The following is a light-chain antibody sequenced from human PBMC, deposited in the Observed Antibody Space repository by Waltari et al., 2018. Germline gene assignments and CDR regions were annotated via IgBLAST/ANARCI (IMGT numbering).Light chain of an antibody. V-gene: IGKV3-20*01. Sequence: VLTPSPGPLSLSPGERATLACRASQSVGTSLAWYQQKPGQAPRLLIYGASRRATGIPDRFSGSGSGTDFSLTISRLEPEDFAVYYCQHYVRLPATFGQGTKVEI. CDR2: GAS. CDR3: QHYVRLPAT. J-gene: IGKJ1*01. CDR1: QSVGTS.